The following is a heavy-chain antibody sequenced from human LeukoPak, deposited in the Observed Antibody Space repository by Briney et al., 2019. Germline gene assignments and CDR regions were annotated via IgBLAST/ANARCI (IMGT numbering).Heavy chain of an antibody. V-gene: IGHV4-61*05. Sequence: PSETLSLTCTVSGGSISNSRYDWYWGWIRQPPGKGLDWIGYIYYSGSTNYNPSLESRVTISLDTSKSQFSLKLSSVTAADTAVYHCARHGKGSTSIKYYFDYWGQGTLVTVSS. D-gene: IGHD6-13*01. CDR1: GGSISNSRYDWY. J-gene: IGHJ4*02. CDR3: ARHGKGSTSIKYYFDY. CDR2: IYYSGST.